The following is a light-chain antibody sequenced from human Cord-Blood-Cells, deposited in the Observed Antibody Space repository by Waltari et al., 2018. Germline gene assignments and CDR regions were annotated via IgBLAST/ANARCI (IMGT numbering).Light chain of an antibody. CDR3: YTTDSSDNPI. V-gene: IGLV3-10*01. Sequence: SYELTQPPSVSVSLGHTAWPTTHADALPKKYAFCYQQKSGQAPVLVIYEDSKRPAGIPERFSGSSSGTMATLTISGAQVEDEADYYCYTTDSSDNPIFGGGTKLTVL. CDR2: EDS. J-gene: IGLJ2*01. CDR1: ALPKKY.